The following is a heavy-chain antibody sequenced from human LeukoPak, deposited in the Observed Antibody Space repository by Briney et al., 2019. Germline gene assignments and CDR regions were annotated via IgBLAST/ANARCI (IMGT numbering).Heavy chain of an antibody. Sequence: GRSLRLSFGAAGFTFSRSGMHWVRQAPGKGLEWLTNIRKDGSDNYYTHSVKSRFTISRDSYRNMVYLQMNSLRADDTAVYYCAKDSNWVFDYWGQGTLTMVSS. D-gene: IGHD7-27*01. CDR3: AKDSNWVFDY. V-gene: IGHV3-30*02. CDR2: IRKDGSDN. CDR1: GFTFSRSG. J-gene: IGHJ4*02.